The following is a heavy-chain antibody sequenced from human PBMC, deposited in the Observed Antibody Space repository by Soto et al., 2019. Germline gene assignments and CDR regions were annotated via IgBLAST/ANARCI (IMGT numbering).Heavy chain of an antibody. CDR1: GETLNSNP. D-gene: IGHD2-15*01. J-gene: IGHJ4*02. Sequence: QVQLVQSGAEVKKPGSSLKVSCKVFGETLNSNPIGWVRQALGQGLEWVGGIVPLSDRTNYAQELQGRVTVTADGSTSTVYMELSNLKSDDTAVYYCARKSGRDCHSGGGCFSLDVWGQGSLITVSS. CDR3: ARKSGRDCHSGGGCFSLDV. V-gene: IGHV1-69*01. CDR2: IVPLSDRT.